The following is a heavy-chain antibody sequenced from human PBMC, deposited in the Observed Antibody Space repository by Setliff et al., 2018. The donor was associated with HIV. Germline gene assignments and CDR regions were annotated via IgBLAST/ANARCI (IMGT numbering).Heavy chain of an antibody. CDR2: IHHSSIT. CDR1: GASISSGT. D-gene: IGHD3-22*01. V-gene: IGHV4-59*08. J-gene: IGHJ5*02. Sequence: SETLSLTCNVSGASISSGTWSWVRQPPGKGLQWIGFIHHSSITNYNPSLSSRVTVSLDTSKNQFSLKLTSVTAADTAVYYCSNRLYYYDSSGSLREEGFDPWGQGTLVTVSA. CDR3: SNRLYYYDSSGSLREEGFDP.